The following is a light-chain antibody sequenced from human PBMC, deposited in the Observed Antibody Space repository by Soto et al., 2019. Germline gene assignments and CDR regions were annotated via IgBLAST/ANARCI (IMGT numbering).Light chain of an antibody. CDR3: QLYVGSPPNT. CDR1: QSVSSNY. V-gene: IGKV3D-20*01. CDR2: DAS. J-gene: IGKJ2*01. Sequence: EIVLTQSPATLSLSPGERATLSCGASQSVSSNYLAWYQHKPGLAPRLVIYDASTRATGIPDRFSGSGSGTDFTLTISRLETEDFALYYFQLYVGSPPNTFGRRTKLEIK.